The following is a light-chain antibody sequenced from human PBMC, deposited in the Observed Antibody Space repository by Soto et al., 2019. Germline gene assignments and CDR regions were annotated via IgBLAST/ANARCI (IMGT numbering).Light chain of an antibody. CDR3: QQYGSSLSMYT. CDR2: GAS. CDR1: QSVSSSY. Sequence: EIVLTQSPGTLSLFPGERATLSCRASQSVSSSYLAWYQQKPGQAPRLLIYGASSRATGIPDRFSGSGSGTDFTLTISRLEPEDFAVNYCQQYGSSLSMYTFGQGTKLEIK. V-gene: IGKV3-20*01. J-gene: IGKJ2*01.